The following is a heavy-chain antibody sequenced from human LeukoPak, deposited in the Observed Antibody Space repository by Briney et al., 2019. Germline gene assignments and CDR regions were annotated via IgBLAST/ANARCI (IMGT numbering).Heavy chain of an antibody. CDR3: ARESAYDYVWGSYPKNYFDY. V-gene: IGHV4-61*02. CDR1: GGSISSGSYY. Sequence: SETLSLTCTVSGGSISSGSYYWSWIRQPAGKGLEWIERIYTSGSTNYNPSLKSRVTISVDTSKNQFSLKLSSVTAADTAMYYCARESAYDYVWGSYPKNYFDYWGQGTLVTVSS. CDR2: IYTSGST. J-gene: IGHJ4*02. D-gene: IGHD3-16*02.